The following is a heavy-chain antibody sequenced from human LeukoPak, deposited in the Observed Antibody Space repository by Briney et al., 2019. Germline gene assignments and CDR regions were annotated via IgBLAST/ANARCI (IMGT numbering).Heavy chain of an antibody. CDR1: GFTFSSYG. CDR3: ARQPKSTHPYYDFWSGYYMGYFDY. CDR2: IWYDGSNK. V-gene: IGHV3-33*01. J-gene: IGHJ4*02. D-gene: IGHD3-3*01. Sequence: PGGSLRLSCAASGFTFSSYGMPWVRQAPGKGLEWVAVIWYDGSNKYYADSVKGRFTISRDNSKNTLYLQTNSLRAEDTAVYYCARQPKSTHPYYDFWSGYYMGYFDYWGQGTLVTVSS.